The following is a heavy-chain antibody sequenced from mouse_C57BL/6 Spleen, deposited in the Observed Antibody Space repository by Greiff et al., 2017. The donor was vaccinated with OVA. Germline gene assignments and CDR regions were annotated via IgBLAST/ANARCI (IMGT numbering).Heavy chain of an antibody. J-gene: IGHJ4*01. D-gene: IGHD2-1*01. Sequence: VQLQQPGAELVKPGASVKLSCKASGYTFTSYWMHWVKQRPGQGLEWIGMIHPNSGSTNYNEKFKSKATLTVDKSSSTAYMQLSSLTSEDSAVYYCATAYGNYNYYAMDYWGQGTSVTVSS. CDR3: ATAYGNYNYYAMDY. CDR1: GYTFTSYW. V-gene: IGHV1-64*01. CDR2: IHPNSGST.